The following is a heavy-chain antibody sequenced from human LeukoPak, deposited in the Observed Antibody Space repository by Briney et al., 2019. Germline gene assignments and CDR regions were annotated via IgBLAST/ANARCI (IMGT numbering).Heavy chain of an antibody. CDR2: ISSSSSYI. CDR3: AKASYCSSTSCYLVGRYFDY. D-gene: IGHD2-2*01. V-gene: IGHV3-21*04. CDR1: GFTFSSYS. J-gene: IGHJ4*02. Sequence: PGGSLRLSCAASGFTFSSYSMNWVRQAPGKGLEWVSSISSSSSYIYYADSVKGRFTISRDNAKNSLYLQMNSLRAEDTAVYYCAKASYCSSTSCYLVGRYFDYWGQGTLVTVSS.